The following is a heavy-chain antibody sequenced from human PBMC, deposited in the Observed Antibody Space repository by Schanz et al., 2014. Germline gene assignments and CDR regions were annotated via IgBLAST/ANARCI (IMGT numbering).Heavy chain of an antibody. J-gene: IGHJ4*02. CDR3: AKDSTHIDIVLVPTAIDY. D-gene: IGHD2-2*01. Sequence: VQLVESGGGLVQPGGSLRLSCAASGFTFSSYAMHWVRQAPGKGLEWVAVISYDGRNKYYADSVKGRFTISRDNSKNTLYLQMNSLRAEDTAVYYCAKDSTHIDIVLVPTAIDYWGQGTLVTDSS. V-gene: IGHV3-30-3*01. CDR1: GFTFSSYA. CDR2: ISYDGRNK.